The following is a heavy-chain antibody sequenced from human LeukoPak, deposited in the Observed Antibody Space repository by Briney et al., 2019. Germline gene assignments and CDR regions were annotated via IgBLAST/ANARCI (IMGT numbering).Heavy chain of an antibody. V-gene: IGHV4-59*01. Sequence: SETLSLTCTVSGGSISSYYWSWIRQPPGKGLEWIGYIYYSGSTNYNPSLKSRVTISVDTSKNQFSLKLSFVTAADTAVYYCARFTYYYDSSGYFQTFDYWGQGTLVTVSS. CDR1: GGSISSYY. CDR3: ARFTYYYDSSGYFQTFDY. CDR2: IYYSGST. J-gene: IGHJ4*02. D-gene: IGHD3-22*01.